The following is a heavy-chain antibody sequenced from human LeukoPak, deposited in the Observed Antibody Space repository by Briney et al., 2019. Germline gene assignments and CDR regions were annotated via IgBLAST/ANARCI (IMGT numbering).Heavy chain of an antibody. CDR2: IRSKAYGGTT. CDR1: GSTFGDYA. CDR3: TRGAGSN. Sequence: GGSLRLSCTASGSTFGDYAMSWVRQAPGKGLEWVGFIRSKAYGGTTEYAASVKGRFTISRDDSKSIAYLQMNSLKTEDTAVYYCTRGAGSNWGQGTLVTVSS. V-gene: IGHV3-49*04. J-gene: IGHJ4*02. D-gene: IGHD1-26*01.